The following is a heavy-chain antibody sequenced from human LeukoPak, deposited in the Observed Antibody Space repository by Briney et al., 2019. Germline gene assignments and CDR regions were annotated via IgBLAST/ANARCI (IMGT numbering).Heavy chain of an antibody. CDR3: ARNGGPYYYYYMDV. Sequence: SETLSLTCTVSGGSIRSYYWSWIRQSPGKGLEWIGYIYYSGSTNYNPSLKSRVTISVDTSKNQFSLKLSSVTAADTAVYYCARNGGPYYYYYMDVWGKGTTVTISS. D-gene: IGHD4-23*01. V-gene: IGHV4-59*08. CDR1: GGSIRSYY. J-gene: IGHJ6*03. CDR2: IYYSGST.